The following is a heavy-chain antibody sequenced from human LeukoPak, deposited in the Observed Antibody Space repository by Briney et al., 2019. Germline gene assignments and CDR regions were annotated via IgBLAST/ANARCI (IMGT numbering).Heavy chain of an antibody. Sequence: GGXXRLSCAASGFTFSSYSMNWVRQAPGKGLEWMGFISSSGSEIKYADSVKGRFTITRDNTKNTVYMQMNSLRAEDTDVYYCARALDFYDSSGYLDYWVQGTLVTVSS. J-gene: IGHJ4*02. CDR1: GFTFSSYS. CDR2: ISSSGSEI. V-gene: IGHV3-21*01. CDR3: ARALDFYDSSGYLDY. D-gene: IGHD3-22*01.